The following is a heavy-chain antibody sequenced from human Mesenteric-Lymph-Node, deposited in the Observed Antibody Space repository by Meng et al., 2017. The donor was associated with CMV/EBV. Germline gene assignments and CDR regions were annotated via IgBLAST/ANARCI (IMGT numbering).Heavy chain of an antibody. CDR2: IYHSGST. CDR1: YISSGGYS. CDR3: ARSLSGGSGYYPLGFDY. V-gene: IGHV4-30-2*01. D-gene: IGHD3-22*01. Sequence: YISSGGYSWSWIRQPPGKGLEWIGYIYHSGSTYYNPSLKSRVTISVDRSKNQFSLKLSSVTAADTAVYYCARSLSGGSGYYPLGFDYWGQGTLVTVSS. J-gene: IGHJ4*02.